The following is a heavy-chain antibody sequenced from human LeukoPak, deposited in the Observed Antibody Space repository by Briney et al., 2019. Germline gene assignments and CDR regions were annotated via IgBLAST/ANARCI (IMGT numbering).Heavy chain of an antibody. V-gene: IGHV1-2*06. J-gene: IGHJ4*02. CDR1: GYTFIDYF. CDR2: LNPNNGYT. D-gene: IGHD7-27*01. CDR3: ARDLSSTANWEFDY. Sequence: ASVKVSCKTYGYTFIDYFIHWVRQAPGQGLEWMGRLNPNNGYTFYTEEFQGRVTMTSDTSISTAYMELTSLTFDDTALYYCARDLSSTANWEFDYWGQGTLVTVSS.